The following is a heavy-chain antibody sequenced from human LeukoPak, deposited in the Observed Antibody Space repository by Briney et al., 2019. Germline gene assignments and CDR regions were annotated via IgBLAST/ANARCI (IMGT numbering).Heavy chain of an antibody. V-gene: IGHV3-11*01. Sequence: GGSLRLSCAASGFTFSDYYMSWIRQAPGKGLEWVLYISSSGGSTYYADSVKGRFTISRDNSKNTLYLQMNSLRAEDTAVYYCARDDSGWLDYWGQGTLVTVSS. CDR1: GFTFSDYY. CDR2: ISSSGGST. CDR3: ARDDSGWLDY. J-gene: IGHJ4*02. D-gene: IGHD5-12*01.